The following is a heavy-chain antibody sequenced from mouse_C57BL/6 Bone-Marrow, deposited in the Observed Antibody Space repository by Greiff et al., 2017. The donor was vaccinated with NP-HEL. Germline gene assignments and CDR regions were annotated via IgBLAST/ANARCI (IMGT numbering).Heavy chain of an antibody. J-gene: IGHJ2*01. D-gene: IGHD2-2*01. V-gene: IGHV14-1*01. CDR2: IDPEDGDT. CDR1: GFNIKDYY. CDR3: TNGYDGYYFDY. Sequence: EVKLMESGAELVRPGASVKLSCTASGFNIKDYYMHWVKQRPEQGLEWIGRIDPEDGDTEYAPKFQDKATMTADTSSNTAYLQLSSLTSEDTAVYYCTNGYDGYYFDYWGQGTTLTVSS.